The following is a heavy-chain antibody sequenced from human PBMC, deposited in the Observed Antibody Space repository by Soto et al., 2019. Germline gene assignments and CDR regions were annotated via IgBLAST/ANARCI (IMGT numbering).Heavy chain of an antibody. CDR3: ARDCGGGSCYLDY. J-gene: IGHJ4*02. CDR2: ISYDGSNK. D-gene: IGHD2-15*01. CDR1: GFTFSSYG. V-gene: IGHV3-30*03. Sequence: GGSLRLSCAASGFTFSSYGMHWVRQAPGKGLEWVAVISYDGSNKYYADSVKGRFTISRDNSKNTLYLQMNSLRAEDTAVYYCARDCGGGSCYLDYWGQGTLVTVSS.